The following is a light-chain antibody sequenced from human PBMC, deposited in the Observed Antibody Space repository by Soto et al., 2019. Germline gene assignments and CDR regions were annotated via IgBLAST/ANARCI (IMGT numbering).Light chain of an antibody. CDR1: QSVSSY. J-gene: IGKJ4*01. CDR2: DSS. Sequence: EIVLTQSPATLSLSPGERATLSCRASQSVSSYLAWYQQKPGQAPRLLIYDSSNRATGIPARFSGSGSVTDFTLTISSREQEDFAVYYCQQRSNWPPLTFGGGTKVEIK. V-gene: IGKV3-11*01. CDR3: QQRSNWPPLT.